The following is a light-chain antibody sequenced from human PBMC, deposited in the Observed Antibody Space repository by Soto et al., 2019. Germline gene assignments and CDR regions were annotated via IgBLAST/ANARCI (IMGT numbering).Light chain of an antibody. CDR1: QSVPSNY. V-gene: IGKV3-20*01. CDR3: QQHHGSPFT. Sequence: EIVLTQSPGTLSLSPGERATLSCRASQSVPSNYLAWYQQKPGQAPRLLIHDAASRATGIPDRLSGSGSGTDFTLTISRLEPEDFAVYYCQQHHGSPFTFGPGTKVDIK. CDR2: DAA. J-gene: IGKJ3*01.